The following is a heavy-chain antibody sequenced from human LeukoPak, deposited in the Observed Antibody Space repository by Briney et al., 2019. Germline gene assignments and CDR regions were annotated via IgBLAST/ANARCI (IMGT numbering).Heavy chain of an antibody. Sequence: PGGSLRLSCAVSEFTFSSYGMHWVRQAPGKGLEWVAFIRYDGSNKYYADSVKGRFTISRDNSKNTLYLQMNSLRAEDTAVYYCAKRYYDFWSGYYDAFDIWGQGTMVTVS. J-gene: IGHJ3*02. CDR3: AKRYYDFWSGYYDAFDI. CDR1: EFTFSSYG. CDR2: IRYDGSNK. D-gene: IGHD3-3*01. V-gene: IGHV3-30*02.